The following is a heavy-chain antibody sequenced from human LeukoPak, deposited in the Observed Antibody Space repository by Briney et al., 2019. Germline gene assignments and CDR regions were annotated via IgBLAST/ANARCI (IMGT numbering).Heavy chain of an antibody. D-gene: IGHD3-16*01. CDR3: AREGAVPGIDP. CDR1: GYSITSGFS. Sequence: SETLSLTCAVFGYSITSGFSWGWIRQPPGKGLEWIGTISHSGSTDYKSTLGSRLTISMDTSKNQFSPRLTSVTAADTAVYYCAREGAVPGIDPWGQGTLVTVSS. J-gene: IGHJ5*02. V-gene: IGHV4-38-2*02. CDR2: ISHSGST.